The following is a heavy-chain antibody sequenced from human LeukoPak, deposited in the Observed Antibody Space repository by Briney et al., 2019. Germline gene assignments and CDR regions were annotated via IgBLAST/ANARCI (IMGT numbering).Heavy chain of an antibody. CDR3: ARESTVGPIQTDALDI. V-gene: IGHV3-74*01. Sequence: GGSLRLSCAASGFTFSTYWMHWVRHAPAKGLVWVSRINNEETAAHYADSVQGRFTISRDNANNILYLQMDSTRAEDTAVYYCARESTVGPIQTDALDIWGQGTMVTVSS. CDR1: GFTFSTYW. CDR2: INNEETAA. D-gene: IGHD1-26*01. J-gene: IGHJ3*02.